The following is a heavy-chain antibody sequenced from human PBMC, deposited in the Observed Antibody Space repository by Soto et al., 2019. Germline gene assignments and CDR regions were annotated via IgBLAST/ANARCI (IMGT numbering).Heavy chain of an antibody. CDR2: ISGSGGST. CDR3: AKDTQEQQLPPDEDYFDY. J-gene: IGHJ4*02. Sequence: VQLVESGGGVVQPGRSLRLSCAASGFTFSSYAMHWVRQAPGKGLEWVSAISGSGGSTYYADSVKGRFTISRDNSKNTLYLQMNSLRAEDTAVYYCAKDTQEQQLPPDEDYFDYWGQGTLVTVSS. V-gene: IGHV3-23*04. D-gene: IGHD6-13*01. CDR1: GFTFSSYA.